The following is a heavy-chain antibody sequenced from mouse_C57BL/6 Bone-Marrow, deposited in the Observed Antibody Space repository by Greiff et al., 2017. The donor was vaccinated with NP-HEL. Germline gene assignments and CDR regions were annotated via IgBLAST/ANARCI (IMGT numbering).Heavy chain of an antibody. J-gene: IGHJ1*03. V-gene: IGHV5-9-1*02. Sequence: EVMLVESGEGLVKPGGSLKLSCAASGFTFSSYAMSWVRQTPEKRLEWVAYISSGGDYIYYADTVKGRFTISRDNARNTLYLQMSSLKSEDTAMYYCTRDIGVVARYFDVWGTGTTGTVSS. D-gene: IGHD1-1*01. CDR1: GFTFSSYA. CDR2: ISSGGDYI. CDR3: TRDIGVVARYFDV.